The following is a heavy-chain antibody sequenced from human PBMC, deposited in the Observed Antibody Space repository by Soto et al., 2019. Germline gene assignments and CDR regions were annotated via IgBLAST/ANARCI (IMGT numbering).Heavy chain of an antibody. CDR2: INHNGST. CDR3: RSSTGCYDESCVDV. CDR1: GGSFSNYY. V-gene: IGHV4-34*01. D-gene: IGHD2-2*01. J-gene: IGHJ6*02. Sequence: PSETLSLTCAIYGGSFSNYYWNWIRQPPGKGLEWMGKINHNGSTNYSPSLKSRLTISVDTSKNQFSLKLISVTAADTAVYYCRSSTGCYDESCVDVWGQGTMVTVSS.